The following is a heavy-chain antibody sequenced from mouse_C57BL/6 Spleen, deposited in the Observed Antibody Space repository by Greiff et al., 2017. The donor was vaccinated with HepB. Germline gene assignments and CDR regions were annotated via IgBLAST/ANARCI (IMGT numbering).Heavy chain of an antibody. CDR2: INPNNGGT. J-gene: IGHJ2*01. CDR1: GYTFTDYN. D-gene: IGHD2-1*01. Sequence: SGPELVKPGASVKIPCKASGYTFTDYNMDWVKQSHGKSLEWIGDINPNNGGTIYNQKFKGKATLTVDKSSSTAYMELRSLTSEDTAVYYCARQDYYGNYRYFNYWGQGTTLTVSS. CDR3: ARQDYYGNYRYFNY. V-gene: IGHV1-18*01.